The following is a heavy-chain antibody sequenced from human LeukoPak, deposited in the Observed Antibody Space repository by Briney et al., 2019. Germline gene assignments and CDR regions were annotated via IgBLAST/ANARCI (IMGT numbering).Heavy chain of an antibody. J-gene: IGHJ6*02. CDR1: GFTLSDYS. Sequence: GGSLRLSCAASGFTLSDYSMNWVRQAPGKGLEWVSYISSSGSTIYYADSVKGRFTISRDNAKNSLYLQMNSLRAEDTAVYYCARIRWLQSDYYYYGMDVWGQGTTVTVSS. CDR3: ARIRWLQSDYYYYGMDV. D-gene: IGHD5-24*01. CDR2: ISSSGSTI. V-gene: IGHV3-48*04.